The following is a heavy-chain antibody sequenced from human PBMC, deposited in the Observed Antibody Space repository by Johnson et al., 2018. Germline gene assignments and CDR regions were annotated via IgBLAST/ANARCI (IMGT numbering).Heavy chain of an antibody. CDR1: GGSISSYY. J-gene: IGHJ6*02. CDR3: ARATYYYYGMDV. V-gene: IGHV4-59*12. CDR2: IYYSGST. Sequence: QVQLQESGPGLVKPSETLSLICTVSGGSISSYYWSWIRQPPGKGLEWIGYIYYSGSTNYNPSLKSRVTISVDTSKNQFSLKLSSVTAADTAVYYCARATYYYYGMDVWGQGTTVTVSS.